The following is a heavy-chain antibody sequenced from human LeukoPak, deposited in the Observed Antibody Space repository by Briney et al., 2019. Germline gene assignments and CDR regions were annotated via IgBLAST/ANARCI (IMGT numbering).Heavy chain of an antibody. CDR3: ARYRKYDSSGYEPRLDL. V-gene: IGHV3-7*05. Sequence: GSLRLSCSGSGFTLRKLWDELVRQAPGKGLEWVANIKQDGSDKYYVDSVKGRFTISRDNGKNSLYLQMNSLRAEDTAVYYCARYRKYDSSGYEPRLDLWGQGTLVTVSS. J-gene: IGHJ5*02. CDR2: IKQDGSDK. CDR1: GFTLRKLW. D-gene: IGHD3-22*01.